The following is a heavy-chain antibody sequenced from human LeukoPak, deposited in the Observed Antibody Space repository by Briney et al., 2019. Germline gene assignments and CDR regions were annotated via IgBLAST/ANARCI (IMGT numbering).Heavy chain of an antibody. CDR2: IIPIFGTA. CDR3: AREKAYPLSYMDV. CDR1: GGTFSSYA. Sequence: SVKVSCKASGGTFSSYAISWVRQAPGQGLEWMGGIIPIFGTANYAQKFQGRVTNTTDESTSTAYMELSSLRSEDTAVYYCAREKAYPLSYMDVWGKGTTVTVSS. D-gene: IGHD3-16*01. V-gene: IGHV1-69*05. J-gene: IGHJ6*03.